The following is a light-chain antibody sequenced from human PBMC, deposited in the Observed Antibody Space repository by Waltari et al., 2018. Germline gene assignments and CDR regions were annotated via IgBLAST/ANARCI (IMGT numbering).Light chain of an antibody. V-gene: IGKV3-11*01. Sequence: EIVLTQSPVTLSLSPGERATLSCRASQSIGTSLGWYQQKPGQAPRFLIYGASNRATGCPVRFSGSGSGTDFTLTIRTLETEDFAVYYCQQHSRWPLTFGGGTKVEI. CDR1: QSIGTS. CDR3: QQHSRWPLT. CDR2: GAS. J-gene: IGKJ4*01.